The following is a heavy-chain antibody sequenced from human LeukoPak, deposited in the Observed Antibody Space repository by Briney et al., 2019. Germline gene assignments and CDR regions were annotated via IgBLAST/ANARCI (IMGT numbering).Heavy chain of an antibody. D-gene: IGHD3-22*01. V-gene: IGHV1-46*01. CDR1: GYTFTSYY. CDR3: ARTPPVETYYYDSSGYTGAFDI. Sequence: ASVKVSCKASGYTFTSYYMHWVRQAPGQGLEWMGIISPSGGSTSYAQKFQGRVTMTRDTSTSTVYMELSSLRSEDTAVYYCARTPPVETYYYDSSGYTGAFDIWGQGTMVTVSS. J-gene: IGHJ3*02. CDR2: ISPSGGST.